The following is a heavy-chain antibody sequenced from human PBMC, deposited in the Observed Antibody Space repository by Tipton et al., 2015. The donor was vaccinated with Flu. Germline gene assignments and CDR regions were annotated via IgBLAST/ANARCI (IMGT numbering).Heavy chain of an antibody. CDR3: ARSSDYESWSGYRLYFED. Sequence: TLSLTCSVSGVSISRRDYYWSWIRQSPGKGLEWIGYISYSGTTFYNTSLKSRISIVLDTSKNQFSLELKSVTAADTAVYYCARSSDYESWSGYRLYFEDWGQGTLVTVSS. CDR1: GVSISRRDYY. J-gene: IGHJ4*02. V-gene: IGHV4-30-4*01. D-gene: IGHD3-3*01. CDR2: ISYSGTT.